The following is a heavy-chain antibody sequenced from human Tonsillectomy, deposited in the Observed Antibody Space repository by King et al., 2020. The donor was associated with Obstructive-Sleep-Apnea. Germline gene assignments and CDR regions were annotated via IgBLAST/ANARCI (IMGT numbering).Heavy chain of an antibody. V-gene: IGHV4-59*01. Sequence: LQLQESGPGLVKPSETLSLTCTVPGGSISSYYWSWIRQPPRKGLEWIGYIYYSGSTNYNPPLKSRVTISVDTSKNQFSLKLSSVTAADTAVYYCARAIVGANFDYWGQGTLVTVSS. CDR2: IYYSGST. D-gene: IGHD1-26*01. CDR1: GGSISSYY. J-gene: IGHJ4*02. CDR3: ARAIVGANFDY.